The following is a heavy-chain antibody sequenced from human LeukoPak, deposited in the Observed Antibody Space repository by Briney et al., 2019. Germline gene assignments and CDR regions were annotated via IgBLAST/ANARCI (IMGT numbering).Heavy chain of an antibody. D-gene: IGHD3-22*01. Sequence: GASVKVSCKASGGTFSSYAISWVRQAPGQGLEWMGGFDPEDGETIYAQKFQGRVTMTRDTSISTAYMELSRLRSDDTAVYYCASPKTYYYDSSGYTPHAFDIWGQGTMVTVSS. CDR2: FDPEDGET. CDR3: ASPKTYYYDSSGYTPHAFDI. V-gene: IGHV1-2*02. J-gene: IGHJ3*02. CDR1: GGTFSSYA.